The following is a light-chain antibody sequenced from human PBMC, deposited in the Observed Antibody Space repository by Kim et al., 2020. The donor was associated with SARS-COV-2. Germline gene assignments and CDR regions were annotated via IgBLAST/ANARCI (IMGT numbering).Light chain of an antibody. V-gene: IGKV3-11*01. J-gene: IGKJ4*01. Sequence: EIVLTQSPATLSLFPGERATLSCRASQSISSYLAWYQQKPGQAPRLLIYGAFKRATGIPARFSGSGSGTDFTLTISSLEPEDFAVYYCQHRSNGPLTFGGGTKVDIK. CDR3: QHRSNGPLT. CDR2: GAF. CDR1: QSISSY.